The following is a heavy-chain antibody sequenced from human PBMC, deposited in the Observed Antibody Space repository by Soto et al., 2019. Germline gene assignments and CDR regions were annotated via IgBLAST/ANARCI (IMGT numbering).Heavy chain of an antibody. J-gene: IGHJ4*02. Sequence: GGSLRLSCAASGFTFSSYAMSWVRQAPGKGLEWVSAISGSGGSTYYADSVKGRFTISRDNSKNTLYLQMNSLRAEDTAVYYCAKAPKEYDSSGYFDYWGQGTLVTVSS. CDR2: ISGSGGST. CDR3: AKAPKEYDSSGYFDY. CDR1: GFTFSSYA. V-gene: IGHV3-23*01. D-gene: IGHD3-22*01.